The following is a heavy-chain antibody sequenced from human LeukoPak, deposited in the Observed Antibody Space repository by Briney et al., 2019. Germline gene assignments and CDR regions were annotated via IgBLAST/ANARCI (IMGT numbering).Heavy chain of an antibody. CDR3: ARGVFMSSTSDFDY. J-gene: IGHJ4*02. CDR1: GCTFTSYG. D-gene: IGHD2-2*01. V-gene: IGHV1-18*01. Sequence: GASVKVSCKASGCTFTSYGISWVRQAPGQGLEWMGWISAYNGNTNYAQKLQGRVTMTTDTSTSTAYMELRSLRSDDTAVYYCARGVFMSSTSDFDYWGQGTLVTVSS. CDR2: ISAYNGNT.